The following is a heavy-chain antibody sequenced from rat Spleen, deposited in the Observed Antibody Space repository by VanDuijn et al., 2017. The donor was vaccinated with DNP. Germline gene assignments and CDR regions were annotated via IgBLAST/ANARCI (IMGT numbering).Heavy chain of an antibody. CDR3: AGRPPPTRGPFDY. CDR1: GITFSDHN. J-gene: IGHJ2*01. Sequence: EVQLVESGGDLVQPGRSLKLSCAVSGITFSDHNMAWVRQAPTKGLEWVATISYDGSATYYRDSVTGRFPISRDNARSTLYLQMDSLRSEDTATYYCAGRPPPTRGPFDYWGQGVTVTVSS. D-gene: IGHD1-4*01. V-gene: IGHV5-7*01. CDR2: ISYDGSAT.